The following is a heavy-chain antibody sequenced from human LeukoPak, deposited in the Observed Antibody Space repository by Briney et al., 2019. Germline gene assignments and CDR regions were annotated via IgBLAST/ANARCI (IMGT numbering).Heavy chain of an antibody. D-gene: IGHD2-21*01. CDR1: GGSISSGDYY. CDR3: ARADCGGDCYSFYYYYMDV. CDR2: IYYSGST. V-gene: IGHV4-30-4*08. J-gene: IGHJ6*03. Sequence: PSETLSLTCTVSGGSISSGDYYWSWIRQPPGKGLEWIGYIYYSGSTYYNPSLKSRVTISVDTSKKHFSLKLSSVTAADTAVYYCARADCGGDCYSFYYYYMDVWGKGTTVTVSS.